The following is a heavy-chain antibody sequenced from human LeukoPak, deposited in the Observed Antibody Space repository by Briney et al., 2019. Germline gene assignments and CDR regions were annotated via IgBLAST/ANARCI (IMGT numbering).Heavy chain of an antibody. V-gene: IGHV1-2*02. CDR3: ARRPPFSYYYYGMDV. Sequence: ASVKVSCKASGYTFTGYYMHWVRQAPGQGLEWMGWINPNSGGTNYAQKFQGRVTMTRDTSISTAYMELSRLRSDDTAVYYCARRPPFSYYYYGMDVWGQGTTVTVSS. CDR1: GYTFTGYY. CDR2: INPNSGGT. J-gene: IGHJ6*02.